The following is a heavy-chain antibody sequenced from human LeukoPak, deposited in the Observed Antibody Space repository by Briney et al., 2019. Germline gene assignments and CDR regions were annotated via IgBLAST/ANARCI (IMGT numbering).Heavy chain of an antibody. D-gene: IGHD3-3*01. Sequence: GGSLRLSCAASGFTFSNYAMSWVRQAPGKGLEWVSSIGGSGTTTYYADSVRGRFTISRDNSKNTLYLQMNSLRAEDTAAYYCLKQGGNYDFWTGYYPDAFDIWGQGTMVTVSS. CDR3: LKQGGNYDFWTGYYPDAFDI. J-gene: IGHJ3*02. CDR1: GFTFSNYA. CDR2: IGGSGTTT. V-gene: IGHV3-23*01.